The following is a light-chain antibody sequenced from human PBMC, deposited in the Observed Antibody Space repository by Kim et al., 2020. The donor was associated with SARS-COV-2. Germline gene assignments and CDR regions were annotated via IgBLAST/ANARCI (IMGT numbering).Light chain of an antibody. CDR1: SRNVGSYNL. CDR2: EVA. CDR3: CSYAGAGTNSLI. Sequence: QSALTQPASVSGSPGQSITISCTGTSRNVGSYNLVSWYQQHPGKAPKLIIYEVAKWPSGVSSRFSGSKSGNTASLTISGLQAEDEAAYYCCSYAGAGTNSLIFGGGTQLTVL. V-gene: IGLV2-23*02. J-gene: IGLJ2*01.